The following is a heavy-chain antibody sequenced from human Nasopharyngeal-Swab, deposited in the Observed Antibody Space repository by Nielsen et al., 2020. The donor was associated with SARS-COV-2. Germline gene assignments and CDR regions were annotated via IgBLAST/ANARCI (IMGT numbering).Heavy chain of an antibody. Sequence: GESLKISCAASGFTFSSYAMSWVRQAQGKGLEWVSAISGSGGSTYYADSVKGRFTISRDNSKNTLSLQMNSLRAEDTAVYYCAKDLRGPYFFWGQGTLVTVSS. J-gene: IGHJ4*02. CDR1: GFTFSSYA. V-gene: IGHV3-23*01. CDR3: AKDLRGPYFF. D-gene: IGHD2/OR15-2a*01. CDR2: ISGSGGST.